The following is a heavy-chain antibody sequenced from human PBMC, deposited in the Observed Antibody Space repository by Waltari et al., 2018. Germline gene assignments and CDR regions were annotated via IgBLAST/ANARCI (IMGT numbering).Heavy chain of an antibody. D-gene: IGHD3-10*01. J-gene: IGHJ4*02. CDR1: GGSISSSSYY. CDR2: IYYSGST. V-gene: IGHV4-61*05. CDR3: ARFRPNYGSGSFLDY. Sequence: QLQLQESGPGLVKPSETLSLTCTVSGGSISSSSYYWGWIRQPPGKGLEWIGYIYYSGSTNYNPSLKSRVTISVDTSKNQFSLKLSSVTAADTAVYYCARFRPNYGSGSFLDYWGQGTLVTVSS.